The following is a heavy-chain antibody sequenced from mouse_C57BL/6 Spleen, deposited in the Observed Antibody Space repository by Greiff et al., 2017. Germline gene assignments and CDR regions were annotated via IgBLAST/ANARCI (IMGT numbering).Heavy chain of an antibody. CDR2: IRNKANGYIT. J-gene: IGHJ4*01. V-gene: IGHV7-3*01. D-gene: IGHD1-1*01. CDR1: GFTFTDYY. Sequence: EVKLVESGGGLVQPGGSLSLSCAASGFTFTDYYMSWVRQPPGKALEWLGFIRNKANGYITEYSASVKGRFTISRDNSQSILYLQMNALRAEDSATYYCASSYYYGSSPYYAMDYWGQGTSVTVSS. CDR3: ASSYYYGSSPYYAMDY.